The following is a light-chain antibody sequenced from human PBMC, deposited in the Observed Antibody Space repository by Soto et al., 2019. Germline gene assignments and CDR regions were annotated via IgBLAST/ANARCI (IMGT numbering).Light chain of an antibody. V-gene: IGKV3-11*01. CDR2: DAS. Sequence: EIVLTQSPATLSLSPGERATLSCRASQSVSSYLAWYQQKPGQAPRLLIYDASNRATGIPARFSGSGSGTDFTLTISSLEPEDFAVYYCQQRSNWPPWGTFGQGTKVDIK. CDR1: QSVSSY. CDR3: QQRSNWPPWGT. J-gene: IGKJ1*01.